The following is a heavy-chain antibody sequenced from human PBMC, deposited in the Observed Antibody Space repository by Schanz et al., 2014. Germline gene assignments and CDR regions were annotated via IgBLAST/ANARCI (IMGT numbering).Heavy chain of an antibody. CDR2: ISGSGGST. V-gene: IGHV3-48*04. Sequence: EVQLVESGGGLVQPGGSLRLSCAASGFTFRTYLMNWVRQAPGKGLEWVSGISGSGGSTYDADSVKGRFTISRDNAKNSLYLQMNSLRVEDTAVYYCARDLISSGWYGWGQGTLVTVSS. D-gene: IGHD6-19*01. J-gene: IGHJ4*02. CDR3: ARDLISSGWYG. CDR1: GFTFRTYL.